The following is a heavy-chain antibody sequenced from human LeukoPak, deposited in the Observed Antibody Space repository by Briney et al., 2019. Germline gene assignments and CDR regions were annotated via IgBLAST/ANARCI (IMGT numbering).Heavy chain of an antibody. CDR1: AYTFTSYG. D-gene: IGHD6-19*01. J-gene: IGHJ6*02. CDR3: AIIAVAEVYYGMDV. CDR2: ISAYNGNT. V-gene: IGHV1-18*01. Sequence: ASVKVSCKASAYTFTSYGIRWVRQAPGQRLEWMGWISAYNGNTNYAQKLQGRLTMTTDTSTSTAYMELRSLRSHDTAVYYCAIIAVAEVYYGMDVWGQGTTVTVSS.